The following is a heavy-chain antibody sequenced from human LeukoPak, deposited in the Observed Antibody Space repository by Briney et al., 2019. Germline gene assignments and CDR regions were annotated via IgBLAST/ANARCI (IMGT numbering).Heavy chain of an antibody. Sequence: GASVKVSCKASGGTSSSYAISWVRQAPGQGLEWMGWISAYNGNTNYAQKLQGRVTMTTDTSTSTAYMELRSLRSDDTAVYYCARVCLRYFDWLSGFCSYWGQGTLVTVSS. J-gene: IGHJ4*02. CDR3: ARVCLRYFDWLSGFCSY. V-gene: IGHV1-18*01. D-gene: IGHD3-9*01. CDR2: ISAYNGNT. CDR1: GGTSSSYA.